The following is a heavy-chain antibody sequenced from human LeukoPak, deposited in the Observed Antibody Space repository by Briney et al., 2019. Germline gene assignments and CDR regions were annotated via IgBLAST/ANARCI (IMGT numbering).Heavy chain of an antibody. D-gene: IGHD2-2*01. V-gene: IGHV4-31*03. CDR1: GGSISSGGYY. CDR3: ARVVVPALLDY. J-gene: IGHJ4*02. CDR2: IYYSGGT. Sequence: PSETLSLTCTVSGGSISSGGYYWSWIRQHPGKGLEWIGYIYYSGGTYYNPSLKSRVTISVDTSKNQFSLKLSSVTAADTAVYYCARVVVPALLDYSGQGTLVTVSS.